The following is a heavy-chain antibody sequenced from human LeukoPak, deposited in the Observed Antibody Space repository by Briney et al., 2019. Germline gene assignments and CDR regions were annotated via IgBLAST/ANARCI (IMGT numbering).Heavy chain of an antibody. CDR3: ARGGYSYGSYYYYYYMDV. CDR1: GYTFTSYA. D-gene: IGHD5-18*01. CDR2: INTNTGNP. V-gene: IGHV7-4-1*02. Sequence: EASVKVSCKASGYTFTSYAMNWVRQAPGQGLEWMGWINTNTGNPTYAQGFTGRFVFSLDTSVSTAYLQISSLKAEDSAVYYCARGGYSYGSYYYYYYMDVWGKGTTVTVSS. J-gene: IGHJ6*03.